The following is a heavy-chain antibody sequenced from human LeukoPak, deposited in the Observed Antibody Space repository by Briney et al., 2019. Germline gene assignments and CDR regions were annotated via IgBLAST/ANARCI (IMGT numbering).Heavy chain of an antibody. D-gene: IGHD5-24*01. CDR3: AKGGDSYKVGNY. Sequence: STTLSLTCSVSGESITTRHYYWGWIRQPPGKGLEWIGSIYYGEATSYNPSLMRRGTITIDTSSNHFSLRLTSVTAADTAVYYCAKGGDSYKVGNYWGQGSLVTVSS. CDR2: IYYGEAT. J-gene: IGHJ4*02. CDR1: GESITTRHYY. V-gene: IGHV4-39*07.